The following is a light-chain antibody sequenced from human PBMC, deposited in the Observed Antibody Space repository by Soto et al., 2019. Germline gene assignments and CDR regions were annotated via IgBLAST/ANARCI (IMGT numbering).Light chain of an antibody. CDR1: TSDVGGYNF. V-gene: IGLV2-14*03. CDR3: SSYTRGSVV. CDR2: NAF. Sequence: QSALTQPASVSGSPGQSITISCTGTTSDVGGYNFVSWYQHHPGKAPKLMIYNAFDRPSGVSNRFSGSKSGNTASLTISGLHAEDEDYYYCSSYTRGSVVFGGGTKLTVL. J-gene: IGLJ2*01.